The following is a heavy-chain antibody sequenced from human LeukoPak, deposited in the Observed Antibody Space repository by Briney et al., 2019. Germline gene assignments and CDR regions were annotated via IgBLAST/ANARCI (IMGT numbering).Heavy chain of an antibody. CDR2: ILEDGRIK. Sequence: GRSLRLSCAASGFTFDKYGMHYIRQAPGKGLEWVAVILEDGRIKKYADSVKDRFTISRDNTNNTLYLQMNRLRAEDTRIYSCANDKETTASGTFDYWGLGTLVAVSS. D-gene: IGHD1-1*01. CDR1: GFTFDKYG. CDR3: ANDKETTASGTFDY. V-gene: IGHV3-30*18. J-gene: IGHJ4*02.